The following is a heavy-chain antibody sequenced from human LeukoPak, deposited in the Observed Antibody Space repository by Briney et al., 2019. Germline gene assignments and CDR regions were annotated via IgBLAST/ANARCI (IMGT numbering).Heavy chain of an antibody. CDR1: GFTFSDYY. V-gene: IGHV3-11*06. CDR3: ARAGRQQLVHFDY. Sequence: GGSLRLSCAASGFTFSDYYMSWIRQAPGKGLEWVSYISSSSSYTNYADSMKGRFTISRDNAKNSLYLQMNSLRAEDTAVYYCARAGRQQLVHFDYWGQGTLVTVSS. CDR2: ISSSSSYT. D-gene: IGHD6-6*01. J-gene: IGHJ4*02.